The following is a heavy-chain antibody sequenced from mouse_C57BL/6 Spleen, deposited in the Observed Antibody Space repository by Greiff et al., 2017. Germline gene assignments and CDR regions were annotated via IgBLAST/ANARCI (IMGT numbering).Heavy chain of an antibody. CDR1: GYTFTSYW. D-gene: IGHD1-1*01. CDR3: AVNYGSSTGLAY. Sequence: QVQLQQPGAELVKPGASVKLSCKASGYTFTSYWMQWVKQRPGQGLEWIGEIDPSDSYTNYYQKFKGKATLTVDTSTGTAYMQLSSLTSEDSAVYYCAVNYGSSTGLAYWGQGTLVTVSA. J-gene: IGHJ3*01. V-gene: IGHV1-50*01. CDR2: IDPSDSYT.